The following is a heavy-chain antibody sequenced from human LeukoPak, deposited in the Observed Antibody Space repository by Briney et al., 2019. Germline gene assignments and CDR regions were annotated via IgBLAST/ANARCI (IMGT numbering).Heavy chain of an antibody. D-gene: IGHD2-15*01. Sequence: GASVKVSCKVSGYTLTELSMHWVRQAPGKGLEWMGGFDPEDGETIYAQKFQGRVTMTEDTSTDTAYMELSSLRSEDTAVYYCAGGLRPALVVAATQDWFDYWGQGTLVTVSS. J-gene: IGHJ4*02. V-gene: IGHV1-24*01. CDR2: FDPEDGET. CDR1: GYTLTELS. CDR3: AGGLRPALVVAATQDWFDY.